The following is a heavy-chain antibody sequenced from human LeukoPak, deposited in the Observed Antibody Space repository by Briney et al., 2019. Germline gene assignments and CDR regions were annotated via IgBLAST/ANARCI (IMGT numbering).Heavy chain of an antibody. CDR3: AAEDRAVAGPPLDY. Sequence: GASVKVSCKASGGTFSSYAISWVRQAPGQGLEWMGGIIPIFGTANYAQKFQGRVTITADESTSTAYMELSSLRSEDTAVYYCAAEDRAVAGPPLDYWGQGTLVTVSS. CDR2: IIPIFGTA. CDR1: GGTFSSYA. V-gene: IGHV1-69*13. D-gene: IGHD6-19*01. J-gene: IGHJ4*02.